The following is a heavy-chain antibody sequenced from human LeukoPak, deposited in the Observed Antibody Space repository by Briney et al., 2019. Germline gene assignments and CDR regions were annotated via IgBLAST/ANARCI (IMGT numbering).Heavy chain of an antibody. CDR1: GFTFSSYS. CDR2: ISSSSSTI. Sequence: GGSLRLSCAASGFTFSSYSMNWVRQAPGKGLEWVSYISSSSSTIYYADSVKGRFTISRDNAKNSLYLQMNSLRAEDTAVYYCARDGVLRSLEWLPPPDAFDIWGQGTMVTVSS. J-gene: IGHJ3*02. D-gene: IGHD3-3*01. V-gene: IGHV3-48*01. CDR3: ARDGVLRSLEWLPPPDAFDI.